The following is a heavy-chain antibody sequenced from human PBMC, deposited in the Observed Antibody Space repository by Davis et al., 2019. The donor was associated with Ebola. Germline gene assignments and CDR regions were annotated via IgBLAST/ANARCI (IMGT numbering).Heavy chain of an antibody. CDR1: GYTFTGYY. CDR2: ISPYNGNT. D-gene: IGHD2-8*01. CDR3: ARESCTSGVCYNYYYGMDV. V-gene: IGHV1-18*04. Sequence: ASVKVSCKASGYTFTGYYMHWVRQAPGQGLEWMGWISPYNGNTNYAQKVQGRVTMTTDTSTSTAYMELRSLTSDDTAVYYCARESCTSGVCYNYYYGMDVWGQGTTVIVSS. J-gene: IGHJ6*02.